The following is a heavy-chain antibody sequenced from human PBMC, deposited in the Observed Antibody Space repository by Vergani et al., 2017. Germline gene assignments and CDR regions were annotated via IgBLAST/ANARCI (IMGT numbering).Heavy chain of an antibody. CDR1: GASFSGYY. CDR2: INHSGDT. Sequence: QVQLQQWGAGLLKPSETLSLTCGVYGASFSGYYGTWIRQTPEKGLEWIGEINHSGDTNYNPSLKSRLTISIDMSKNQFFLTLRSVTAADTAFYYCARGRVGLHVWGRGTAVTVSS. V-gene: IGHV4-34*02. CDR3: ARGRVGLHV. J-gene: IGHJ6*04.